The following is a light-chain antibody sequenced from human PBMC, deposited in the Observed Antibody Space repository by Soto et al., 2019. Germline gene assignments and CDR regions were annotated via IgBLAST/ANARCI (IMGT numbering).Light chain of an antibody. CDR3: SSSTTRGTRV. V-gene: IGLV2-14*03. Sequence: QSVLTQPASVSGSPGQSITISCTVTNSDVGAYKPVSWYQHHPGKAPKLMIYDVSYRPSGVSNRFPGSQSGNTASLTISGLQPEDESDYYCSSSTTRGTRVFGPGTKVTV. CDR2: DVS. J-gene: IGLJ1*01. CDR1: NSDVGAYKP.